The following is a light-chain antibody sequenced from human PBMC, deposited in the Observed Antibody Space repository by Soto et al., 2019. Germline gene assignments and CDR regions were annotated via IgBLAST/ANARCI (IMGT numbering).Light chain of an antibody. V-gene: IGKV1-33*01. CDR2: DAP. Sequence: DIQMIQSPSSLSASVGDRVTITCQASQEISNYLNWYQQKPGKAPKLLIYDAPNLERGVPSRFRGRGSGTDFTFTISSLQPEDFATYYCQQYDHLPRTFGRGTKVEIK. J-gene: IGKJ1*01. CDR3: QQYDHLPRT. CDR1: QEISNY.